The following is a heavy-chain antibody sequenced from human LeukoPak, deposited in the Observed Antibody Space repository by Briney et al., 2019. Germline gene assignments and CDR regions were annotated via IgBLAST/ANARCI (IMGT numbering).Heavy chain of an antibody. Sequence: PGRSLRLSCAASGFTFDDYAMHWVRQAPGKGLEWVSGISWNSGSIGYADSVKGRFTISRDNAKNSLYLQMNSLRAEDTALYYCAKDLTSGALFWGQGTLVTVSS. CDR2: ISWNSGSI. CDR1: GFTFDDYA. CDR3: AKDLTSGALF. J-gene: IGHJ4*02. D-gene: IGHD6-19*01. V-gene: IGHV3-9*01.